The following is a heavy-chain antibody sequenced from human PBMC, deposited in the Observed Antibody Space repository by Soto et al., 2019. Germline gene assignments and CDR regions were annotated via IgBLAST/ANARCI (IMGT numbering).Heavy chain of an antibody. CDR2: IYFRGNT. CDR1: GDSISRIDYY. V-gene: IGHV4-31*03. Sequence: SETLSLTCSVSGDSISRIDYYWTWIRQHPEKGLEWIGNIYFRGNTYYSPSLESRLTISVDTSKNQFSLKLTSVTAADTAVYYCARGLGTIFPYGMDVWGQGTTVTVSS. CDR3: ARGLGTIFPYGMDV. D-gene: IGHD3-3*01. J-gene: IGHJ6*02.